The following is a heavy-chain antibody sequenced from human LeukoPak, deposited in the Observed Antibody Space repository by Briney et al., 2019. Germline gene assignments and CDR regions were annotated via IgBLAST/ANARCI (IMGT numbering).Heavy chain of an antibody. CDR2: IRYDGSNK. Sequence: GGSLRLSCSASGFTFSSYGMHWVRQAPGKGLEWVAFIRYDGSNKYYADSVKGRFTISRDNSKNTLYLQMNSLRAEDTAVYYCARVARGGEGYCSSTSCPYDYYFDYWGQGTLVTVSS. V-gene: IGHV3-30*02. CDR3: ARVARGGEGYCSSTSCPYDYYFDY. CDR1: GFTFSSYG. J-gene: IGHJ4*02. D-gene: IGHD2-2*01.